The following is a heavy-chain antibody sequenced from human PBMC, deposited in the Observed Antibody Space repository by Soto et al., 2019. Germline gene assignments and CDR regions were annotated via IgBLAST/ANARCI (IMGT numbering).Heavy chain of an antibody. V-gene: IGHV4-39*01. Sequence: SETLSLTCTVSGGSISSSSYYWGWIRQPPGKGLEWIGSIYYSGSTYHNPSLKSRVTISVDTSKNQFSLKLSSVTAADTAVYYCARHKRANIVVVPAATSGNWFDPWGQGTLVTVSS. CDR3: ARHKRANIVVVPAATSGNWFDP. J-gene: IGHJ5*02. CDR1: GGSISSSSYY. CDR2: IYYSGST. D-gene: IGHD2-2*01.